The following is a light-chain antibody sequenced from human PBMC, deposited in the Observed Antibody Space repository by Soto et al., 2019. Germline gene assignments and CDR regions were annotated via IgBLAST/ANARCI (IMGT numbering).Light chain of an antibody. CDR2: DAS. J-gene: IGKJ1*01. V-gene: IGKV1-5*01. CDR1: QSIRSL. CDR3: QQYNSYPWT. Sequence: DIQMTQSPSTLSASVGDRVTITCRASQSIRSLLAWYQQKPGKAPKLLIYDASSLESGVPSRFSGSGSGTEFTLTISSLQPDDFATYYCQQYNSYPWTFGQGTKVDIK.